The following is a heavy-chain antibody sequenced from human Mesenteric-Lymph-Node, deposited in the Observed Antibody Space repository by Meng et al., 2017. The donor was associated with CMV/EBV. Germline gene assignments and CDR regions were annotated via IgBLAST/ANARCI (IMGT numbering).Heavy chain of an antibody. V-gene: IGHV1-2*02. Sequence: ASVKVSCKASGYTFAAYYIHWVRQAPGQGLEWMGWINPNSGGTNNAQKFQGRVTMTRDTSTSTVYMELSSLRSEDTAVYYCARGFSIVVVPAAPPSWFDPWGQGTLVTVSS. CDR1: GYTFAAYY. D-gene: IGHD2-2*01. CDR2: INPNSGGT. J-gene: IGHJ5*02. CDR3: ARGFSIVVVPAAPPSWFDP.